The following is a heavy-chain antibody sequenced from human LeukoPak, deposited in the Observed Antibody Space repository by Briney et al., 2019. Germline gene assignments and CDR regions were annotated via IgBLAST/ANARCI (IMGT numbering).Heavy chain of an antibody. Sequence: GGSLRLSCAASGFTFSSYEMNWVRQAPGKGLVWVSRINSDGSSTSYADSVQGRFTISRDNAKNTLYLQVDSLRAEDTAVYYCARDYGGLSLWGQGTLVTVSS. CDR1: GFTFSSYE. D-gene: IGHD3-16*01. CDR2: INSDGSST. J-gene: IGHJ4*02. V-gene: IGHV3-74*01. CDR3: ARDYGGLSL.